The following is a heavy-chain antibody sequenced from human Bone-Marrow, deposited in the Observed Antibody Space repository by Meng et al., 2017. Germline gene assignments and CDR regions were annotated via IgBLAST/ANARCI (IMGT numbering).Heavy chain of an antibody. CDR1: GFTFGDYA. CDR2: IRSKAYGGTT. Sequence: GGSLRLSCTASGFTFGDYAMSWFRQAPGKGLEWVGFIRSKAYGGTTEYAASVKGRFTISRDDSKSIAYLQMNSLKTEDTAVYYCTTDLPFTEGGVIKTWGQGTLVTVSS. J-gene: IGHJ5*02. V-gene: IGHV3-49*03. D-gene: IGHD3-16*02. CDR3: TTDLPFTEGGVIKT.